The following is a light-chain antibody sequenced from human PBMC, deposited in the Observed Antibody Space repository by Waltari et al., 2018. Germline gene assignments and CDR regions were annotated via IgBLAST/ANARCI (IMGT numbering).Light chain of an antibody. CDR3: NSRDTRGNHFVV. V-gene: IGLV3-19*01. CDR1: HLRSYY. Sequence: SSELTQDPAVSVALGQTVRITCQGDHLRSYYVSWYQQKPGQAPMLAIYDNDNRPSGIPERFSGSSSGNIASLTITGAQAEDEADYYCNSRDTRGNHFVVFGGGTKLTVL. J-gene: IGLJ2*01. CDR2: DND.